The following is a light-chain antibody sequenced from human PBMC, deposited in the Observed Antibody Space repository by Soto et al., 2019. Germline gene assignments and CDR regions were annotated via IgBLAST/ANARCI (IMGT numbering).Light chain of an antibody. CDR2: DVT. J-gene: IGLJ2*01. CDR3: ASFGGTENFVL. V-gene: IGLV2-8*01. Sequence: QSGLTQPPSASGSPGQSVTISCTGTSRDIGTYKYVSWYQQRPGKAPKLIIYDVTERPSGVPDRFSGSKSGNTASLTVSGLQAEDEADYHCASFGGTENFVLFGGGTKLTVL. CDR1: SRDIGTYKY.